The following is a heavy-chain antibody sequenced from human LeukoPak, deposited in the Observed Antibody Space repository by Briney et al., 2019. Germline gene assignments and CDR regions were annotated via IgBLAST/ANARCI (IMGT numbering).Heavy chain of an antibody. CDR3: VLCYSSGWYYYFDY. CDR2: ISCDGSNK. J-gene: IGHJ4*02. D-gene: IGHD6-19*01. Sequence: PGGSLRLSCAASGFTFSSYAMHWVRQAPGKGLEWVAVISCDGSNKYYADSVKGRFTISRDNSKNTLYLQMNSLRAEDTAVYYCVLCYSSGWYYYFDYWGQGTLVTVSS. V-gene: IGHV3-30*04. CDR1: GFTFSSYA.